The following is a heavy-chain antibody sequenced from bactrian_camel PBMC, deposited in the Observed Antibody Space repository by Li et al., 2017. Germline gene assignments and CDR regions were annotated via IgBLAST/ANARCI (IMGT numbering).Heavy chain of an antibody. D-gene: IGHD2*01. CDR1: GFTFRIAD. V-gene: IGHV3S40*01. J-gene: IGHJ4*01. CDR2: IYTGDGTT. Sequence: VQLVESGGGLVQPGGPLRLSCAASGFTFRIADMSWIRQAPGKGLEWVSRIYTGDGTTNFADSVKGRFAISRDNAKNIMYLQMNSLTSEDSALYYCSLYWGFWGQGTQVTVS. CDR3: SLYWGF.